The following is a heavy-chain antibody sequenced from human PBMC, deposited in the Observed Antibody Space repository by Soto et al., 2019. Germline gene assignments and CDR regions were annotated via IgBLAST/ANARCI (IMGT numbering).Heavy chain of an antibody. Sequence: GASVKVSCKASGYTFTSYGISWVRQAPGQGLEWMGWISAYNGNTNYAQKLQGRVTMTTDTSTSTAYMELRSLRSDDTAVYYCARCIAAAPGNYYYYYGIDVWGQGTTVNVSS. V-gene: IGHV1-18*01. D-gene: IGHD6-13*01. CDR3: ARCIAAAPGNYYYYYGIDV. CDR2: ISAYNGNT. J-gene: IGHJ6*02. CDR1: GYTFTSYG.